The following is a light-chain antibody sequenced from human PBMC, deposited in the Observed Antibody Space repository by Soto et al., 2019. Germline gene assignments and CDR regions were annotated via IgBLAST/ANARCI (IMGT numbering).Light chain of an antibody. CDR3: CSYAGSYTWV. CDR1: SSDVGDYNY. CDR2: AVN. Sequence: QSALTQPRSVSGSPGQSVTISCTGTSSDVGDYNYVSWYQQHPGKAPKLLIYAVNMRPSGVPDRFSGSKSGNTASLTISGLQAENEADYSCCSYAGSYTWVFGGGTKVTVL. V-gene: IGLV2-11*01. J-gene: IGLJ3*02.